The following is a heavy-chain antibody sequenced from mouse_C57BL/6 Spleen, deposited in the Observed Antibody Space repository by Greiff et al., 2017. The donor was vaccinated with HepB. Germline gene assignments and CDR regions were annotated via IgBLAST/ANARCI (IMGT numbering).Heavy chain of an antibody. CDR2: IDPEDGET. D-gene: IGHD3-2*02. V-gene: IGHV14-2*01. J-gene: IGHJ4*01. Sequence: EVQLQQSGAELVKPGASVKLSCTASGFNIKDYYMHWVKQRTEQGLEGIGRIDPEDGETKYAPKFQGKATITADTSSNTAYLQLSSLTSEDTAGYYCAPVPSSGYAGYYAMDYWGQGTSVTVSS. CDR1: GFNIKDYY. CDR3: APVPSSGYAGYYAMDY.